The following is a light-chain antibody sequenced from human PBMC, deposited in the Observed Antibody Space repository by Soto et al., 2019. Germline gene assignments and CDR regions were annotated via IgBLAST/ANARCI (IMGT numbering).Light chain of an antibody. V-gene: IGKV1-5*03. CDR3: QQYISYPWT. J-gene: IGKJ1*01. Sequence: DIQMTQSPSILSASVRDRVTITCRASQSISSWLAWYQQKPGKAPKVLIYKASSLESEVPSRLSGSGSGAEFTLTISSLQPDDFATYYCQQYISYPWTFGQGTKVEIK. CDR1: QSISSW. CDR2: KAS.